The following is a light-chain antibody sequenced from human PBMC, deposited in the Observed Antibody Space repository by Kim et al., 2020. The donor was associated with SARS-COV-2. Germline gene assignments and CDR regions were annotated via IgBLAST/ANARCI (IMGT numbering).Light chain of an antibody. CDR2: DAS. Sequence: SEAVGDRVTITCRASQRMGTWLAWYQQKPGEAPKLLIYDASSLRRRVPSRFSGSRSATEFSLTISSLQPEDAATYYCQQYDTFMYTFGQGTKLEI. CDR3: QQYDTFMYT. J-gene: IGKJ2*01. CDR1: QRMGTW. V-gene: IGKV1-5*01.